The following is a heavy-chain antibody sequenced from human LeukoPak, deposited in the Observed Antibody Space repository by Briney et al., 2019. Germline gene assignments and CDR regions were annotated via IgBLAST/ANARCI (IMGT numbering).Heavy chain of an antibody. Sequence: PSETLSLTCTVSGGSISSSSYYWGWIRQPPGKGLEWIGSIYYSGSTYYNPSLKSPVTISVDTSKNQFSLKLSSVTAADTAVYYCARVGSSSWIYWGQGTLVTVSS. CDR1: GGSISSSSYY. CDR3: ARVGSSSWIY. CDR2: IYYSGST. V-gene: IGHV4-39*07. D-gene: IGHD6-13*01. J-gene: IGHJ4*02.